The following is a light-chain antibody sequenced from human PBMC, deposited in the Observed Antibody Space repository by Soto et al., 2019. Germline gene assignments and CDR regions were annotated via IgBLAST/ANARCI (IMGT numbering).Light chain of an antibody. Sequence: SALTQPASVSGSPGRSITISCTGTSSDVGGYNYVSWYQRHPGKAPKLMIYDVSNRPSGVSNRFSGSKSGNTASLTISGLQAEDEADYYCSSYTSSSTYVFGTGTKVTVL. V-gene: IGLV2-14*01. CDR2: DVS. J-gene: IGLJ1*01. CDR1: SSDVGGYNY. CDR3: SSYTSSSTYV.